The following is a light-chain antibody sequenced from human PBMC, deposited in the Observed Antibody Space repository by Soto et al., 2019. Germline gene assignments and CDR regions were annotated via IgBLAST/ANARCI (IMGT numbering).Light chain of an antibody. Sequence: EIVMTQSPATLSVSPGERATLSCRASQSISSDLAWYQQKRGQAPRLLIYGASTRATGIPGRFSGSGSGTEFTLTISSLQSEDFAVYYCQQYNSRPWAFGQGTKVEIK. J-gene: IGKJ1*01. CDR1: QSISSD. V-gene: IGKV3-15*01. CDR2: GAS. CDR3: QQYNSRPWA.